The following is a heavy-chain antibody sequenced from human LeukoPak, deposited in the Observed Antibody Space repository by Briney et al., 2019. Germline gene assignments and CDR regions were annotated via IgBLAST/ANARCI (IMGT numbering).Heavy chain of an antibody. Sequence: PSETLSLTCSVSGDSISTSSYYWGWIRQPPGGGLEWIGSIYYSGSTYYNPSLKSRVTISVDTSKNQFSLKLSSVTAAGTAVYYCAREDTPMITPFDYWGQGTLVTVSS. CDR3: AREDTPMITPFDY. D-gene: IGHD5-18*01. V-gene: IGHV4-39*07. CDR1: GDSISTSSYY. J-gene: IGHJ4*02. CDR2: IYYSGST.